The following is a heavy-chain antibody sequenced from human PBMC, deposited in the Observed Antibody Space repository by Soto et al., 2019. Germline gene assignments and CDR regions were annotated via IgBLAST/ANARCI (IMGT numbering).Heavy chain of an antibody. CDR2: IKSDGSEQ. CDR1: GFSFSAYY. J-gene: IGHJ4*02. D-gene: IGHD3-10*01. V-gene: IGHV3-7*03. CDR3: SRENWFQDY. Sequence: GGSLRLSCAASGFSFSAYYMTWVRQAPGKGLEWVASIKSDGSEQYYVDSVKGRFTISRDNAKNSLYLQMNSLTARDTGLYYSSRENWFQDYWGQGTLVTVSS.